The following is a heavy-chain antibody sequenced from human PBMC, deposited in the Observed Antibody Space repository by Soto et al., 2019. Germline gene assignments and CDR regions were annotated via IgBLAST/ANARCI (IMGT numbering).Heavy chain of an antibody. D-gene: IGHD2-15*01. Sequence: QVQLVQSGAEVKKPGSSVKVSCKASGGTFSSYAISWVRQAPGQGLEWMGGIIPIFGTANYAQKFQGRVTITADESTSTAYMELSSRRAEDTAVYYCAREEEDIVVVVAASKTRGAFDIWGQGTMVTVSS. J-gene: IGHJ3*02. CDR1: GGTFSSYA. V-gene: IGHV1-69*01. CDR3: AREEEDIVVVVAASKTRGAFDI. CDR2: IIPIFGTA.